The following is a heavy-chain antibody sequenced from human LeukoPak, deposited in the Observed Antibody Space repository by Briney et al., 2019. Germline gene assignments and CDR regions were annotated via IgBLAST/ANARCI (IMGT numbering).Heavy chain of an antibody. Sequence: LRLSCAASGFTFSTFAMIWVRQPPGKGLEWIGYIYYSGSTYYNPSLKSRVTISVDTSKNQFSLKLSSVTAADTAVYYCARVAMVRGVSYYMDVWGKGTTVTVSS. CDR2: IYYSGST. CDR3: ARVAMVRGVSYYMDV. J-gene: IGHJ6*03. CDR1: GFTFSTFA. V-gene: IGHV4-30-4*07. D-gene: IGHD3-10*01.